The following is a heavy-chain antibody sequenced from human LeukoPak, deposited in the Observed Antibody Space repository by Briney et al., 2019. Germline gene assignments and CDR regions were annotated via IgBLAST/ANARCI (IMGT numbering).Heavy chain of an antibody. Sequence: PSETLSLTCTVSGGSISSSSYYWGWIRQPPGKGLEWIGYISDSGNTKYNPSLKSRVTVSVDTSKNHFSLKVRSVTAADTAIYYCARAYYDVWNGHYYFDYWGQGVLVTVSS. CDR3: ARAYYDVWNGHYYFDY. J-gene: IGHJ4*02. CDR2: ISDSGNT. D-gene: IGHD3-3*01. CDR1: GGSISSSSYY. V-gene: IGHV4-61*03.